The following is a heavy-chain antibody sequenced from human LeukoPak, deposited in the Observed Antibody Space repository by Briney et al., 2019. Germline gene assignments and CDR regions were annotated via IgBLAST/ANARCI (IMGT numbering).Heavy chain of an antibody. CDR3: ARDVGGYRYGYPPTELYWYFDL. V-gene: IGHV4-61*02. J-gene: IGHJ2*01. CDR2: IYTRGST. Sequence: SETLSLTCTVSGGSLTSGTYYWSWLRQPAGTGLEWIGRIYTRGSTNYNPSLKSRVSISVDTSKNQFSLKLSSVTAADTAVYYCARDVGGYRYGYPPTELYWYFDLWGRGTLVTVSS. D-gene: IGHD5-18*01. CDR1: GGSLTSGTYY.